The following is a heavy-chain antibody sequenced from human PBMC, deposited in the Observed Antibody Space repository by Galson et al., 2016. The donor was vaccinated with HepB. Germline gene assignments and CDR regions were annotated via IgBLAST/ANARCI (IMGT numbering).Heavy chain of an antibody. CDR1: GDSVSNKNAA. CDR2: TYYTSKWFN. Sequence: CAISGDSVSNKNAAWTWIRQSPSRGLEWLGRTYYTSKWFNDYGVSVRGRISISADTSKNQFSLQLKSVTPEDSAVYYCARDLRDTTLDHVSYSYMDVWGKGTTVTVSS. CDR3: ARDLRDTTLDHVSYSYMDV. D-gene: IGHD1-1*01. J-gene: IGHJ6*03. V-gene: IGHV6-1*01.